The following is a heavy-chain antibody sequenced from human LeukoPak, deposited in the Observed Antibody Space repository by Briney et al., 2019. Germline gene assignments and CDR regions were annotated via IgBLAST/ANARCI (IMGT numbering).Heavy chain of an antibody. CDR3: AKDRPPRGYSYGIDY. D-gene: IGHD5-18*01. J-gene: IGHJ4*02. V-gene: IGHV3-23*01. CDR2: ISGSGGST. Sequence: GGSLRLSCAASGFTFSSYAMSWVRQAPGKGLEWVSAISGSGGSTYYAGSVKGRFTISRDNSKNTLYLQMNSLRAEDTAVYYCAKDRPPRGYSYGIDYWGQGTLVTVSS. CDR1: GFTFSSYA.